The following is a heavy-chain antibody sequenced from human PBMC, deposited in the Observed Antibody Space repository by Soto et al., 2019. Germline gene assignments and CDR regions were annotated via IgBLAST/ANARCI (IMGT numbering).Heavy chain of an antibody. CDR3: VRGGGGGLFDP. D-gene: IGHD2-15*01. Sequence: GSLRLSCAASGFTFSRFELHWVRQAPGKGLEWISYISSSGSTAYYASSVEGRFTISRDNARRSLSLQMNSLTVDDTAIYYCVRGGGGGLFDPWGQGSMVTVSS. CDR2: ISSSGSTA. J-gene: IGHJ5*02. CDR1: GFTFSRFE. V-gene: IGHV3-48*03.